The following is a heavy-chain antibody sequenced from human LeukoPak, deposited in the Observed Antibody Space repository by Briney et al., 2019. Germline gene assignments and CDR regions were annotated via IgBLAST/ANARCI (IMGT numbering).Heavy chain of an antibody. Sequence: SETLSLTCTVSGGSLSSHFWSWIRQPPGKGLELIGHIYYTGTTYYNPSLNSRVTISLDTSRNQFSLRLTSVTVADTAVYYCARFSSGCSTASCYLTYWGQGTLVTVS. CDR1: GGSLSSHF. V-gene: IGHV4-59*11. CDR3: ARFSSGCSTASCYLTY. D-gene: IGHD2-2*01. J-gene: IGHJ4*02. CDR2: IYYTGTT.